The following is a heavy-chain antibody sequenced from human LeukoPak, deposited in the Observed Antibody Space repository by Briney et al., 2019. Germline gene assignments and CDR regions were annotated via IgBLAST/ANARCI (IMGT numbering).Heavy chain of an antibody. J-gene: IGHJ6*02. Sequence: VASVKVSCKASGYTFTGYYMHWVRQAPGQGLEWMGWINPNSGGTNYAQKFQGRVTMTRDTSISTAYMELSRLRSDDTAVYYCARSHYDSSGYPPYLRYYGMDVWGQGTTVTVSS. CDR2: INPNSGGT. CDR1: GYTFTGYY. D-gene: IGHD3-22*01. V-gene: IGHV1-2*02. CDR3: ARSHYDSSGYPPYLRYYGMDV.